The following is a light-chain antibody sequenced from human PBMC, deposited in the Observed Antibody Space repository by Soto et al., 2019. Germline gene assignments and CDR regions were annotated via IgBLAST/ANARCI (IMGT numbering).Light chain of an antibody. CDR2: WAS. J-gene: IGKJ2*01. V-gene: IGKV4-1*01. CDR3: HQFYSTPYT. CDR1: QNILYSSNKNNY. Sequence: DIVMTQSPDSLAVSLGERATIKGKSSQNILYSSNKNNYLAWYQQKPGQPPRLLIYWASTREFGVPDRFSGSGSGTDFTLTISSLQAEDVAVYYCHQFYSTPYTFGQGTKLEIK.